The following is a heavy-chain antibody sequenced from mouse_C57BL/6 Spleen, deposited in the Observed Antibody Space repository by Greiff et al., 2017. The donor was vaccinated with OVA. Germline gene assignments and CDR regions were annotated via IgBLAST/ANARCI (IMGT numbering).Heavy chain of an antibody. CDR3: ARWGGSSSYYYAMDY. V-gene: IGHV1-76*01. CDR1: GYTFTDYY. Sequence: QVQLQQSGAELVRPGASVKLSCKASGYTFTDYYINWVKQRPGQGLEWIARIYPGSGNTYYNEKFKGKATLTADKSSSTAYMQLSSLTSEDSAVYFCARWGGSSSYYYAMDYWGQGTSVTVSS. D-gene: IGHD1-1*01. J-gene: IGHJ4*01. CDR2: IYPGSGNT.